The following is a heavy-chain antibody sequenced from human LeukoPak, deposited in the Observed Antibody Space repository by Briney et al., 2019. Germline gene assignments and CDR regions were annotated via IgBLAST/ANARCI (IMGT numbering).Heavy chain of an antibody. J-gene: IGHJ4*02. V-gene: IGHV4-39*07. CDR2: IYYSGST. D-gene: IGHD1-26*01. CDR1: GGSISSSSYY. Sequence: SETLSLTCTVSGGSISSSSYYWGWIRQPPGKELEWIGSIYYSGSTYYNPSLKSRVTISVDTSKNQFSLKLSSVTAADTAVYYCARDGRTSYSGIPLDYWGQGTLVTVSS. CDR3: ARDGRTSYSGIPLDY.